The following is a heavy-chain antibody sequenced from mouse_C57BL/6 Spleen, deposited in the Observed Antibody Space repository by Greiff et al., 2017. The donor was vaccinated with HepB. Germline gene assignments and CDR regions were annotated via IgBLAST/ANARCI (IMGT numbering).Heavy chain of an antibody. CDR1: GFTFSDYG. Sequence: EVKVVESGGGLVKPGGSLKLSCAASGFTFSDYGMHWVRQAPEKGLEWVAYISSGSSTIYYADTVKGRFTISRDNAKNTLFLQMTSLRSEDTAMYYCAKNSNYTRRLMDYWGQGTSVTVSS. CDR3: AKNSNYTRRLMDY. CDR2: ISSGSSTI. V-gene: IGHV5-17*01. D-gene: IGHD2-5*01. J-gene: IGHJ4*01.